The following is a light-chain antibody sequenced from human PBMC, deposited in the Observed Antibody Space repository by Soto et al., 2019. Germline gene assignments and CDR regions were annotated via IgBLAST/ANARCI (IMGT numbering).Light chain of an antibody. V-gene: IGLV2-14*01. Sequence: QSVLTQPASVSGSPGQSITISCTGTSSDVGGFNYVSWYQKHPGKGPKLLINEVRHRPSGVSDRFSGSKSANTASLTISGLQAEDEADYYCSSYTDSSTLVFGTGTKLTVL. CDR1: SSDVGGFNY. CDR3: SSYTDSSTLV. CDR2: EVR. J-gene: IGLJ1*01.